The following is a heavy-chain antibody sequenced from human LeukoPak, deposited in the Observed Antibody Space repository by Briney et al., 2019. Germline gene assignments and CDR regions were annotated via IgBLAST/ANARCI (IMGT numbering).Heavy chain of an antibody. Sequence: ASVKLSCKASGYTFTSYDINWVRQATGQGLEWMGWMNPNSGNTGYAQKFQGRVTMTRNTSISTAYMELSSLRSEDTAVDYCARSVAQCLALYYYGMDVWGQGTTVTVSS. CDR1: GYTFTSYD. CDR3: ARSVAQCLALYYYGMDV. D-gene: IGHD6-19*01. V-gene: IGHV1-8*01. J-gene: IGHJ6*02. CDR2: MNPNSGNT.